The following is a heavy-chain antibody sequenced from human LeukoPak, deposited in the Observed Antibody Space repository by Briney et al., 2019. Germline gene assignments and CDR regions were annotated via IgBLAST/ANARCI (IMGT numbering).Heavy chain of an antibody. CDR1: GFTVSSSF. D-gene: IGHD2-2*01. J-gene: IGHJ4*02. Sequence: GGSLRLSCAASGFTVSSSFIYWVRRAPGKGLEWISFIHRDDKTYYADSVKGRFTMSRDSSKNTLYLQMNSLGADDTAVYYCAREVISTPSYFDYWGQGILVTVSS. CDR3: AREVISTPSYFDY. CDR2: IHRDDKT. V-gene: IGHV3-53*01.